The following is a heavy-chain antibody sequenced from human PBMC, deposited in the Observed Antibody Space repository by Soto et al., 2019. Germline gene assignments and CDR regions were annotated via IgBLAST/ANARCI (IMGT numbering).Heavy chain of an antibody. V-gene: IGHV3-33*01. CDR1: GFTFSSYG. D-gene: IGHD2-15*01. CDR3: ARDLQRYGGSSGYFDY. Sequence: GGSLRLSCAASGFTFSSYGMRWVRQAPGKGLEWVAVIWYDGSNKYYADSVKGRFTISRDNSKNTLYLQMNSLRAEDTAVYYCARDLQRYGGSSGYFDYWGQGTLVTVSS. J-gene: IGHJ4*02. CDR2: IWYDGSNK.